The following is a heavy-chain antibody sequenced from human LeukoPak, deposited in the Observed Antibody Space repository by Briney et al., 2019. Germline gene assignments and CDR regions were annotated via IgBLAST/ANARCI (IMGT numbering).Heavy chain of an antibody. V-gene: IGHV4-38-2*02. Sequence: PSQTLSLTCTVSGYSLSTGYYWDWIRQPPGKGLEWIGTFYHGGSTYYNPPLKSRVPISVDTSKNQFSMNLTSVTAVDAAVYYGARAMSIAARVQTIFDYWGQGTLVTVSS. D-gene: IGHD6-6*01. CDR3: ARAMSIAARVQTIFDY. J-gene: IGHJ4*02. CDR2: FYHGGST. CDR1: GYSLSTGYY.